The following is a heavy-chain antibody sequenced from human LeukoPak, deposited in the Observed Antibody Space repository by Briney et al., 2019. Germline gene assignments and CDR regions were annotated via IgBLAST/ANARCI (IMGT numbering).Heavy chain of an antibody. Sequence: ASVKVSCKASGYTFTSYAMSWVRQAPGQGLEWMGWINTNTGNPTYAQGFTGRFVFSLDTSVSAAYLQISSLKAEDTAVYYCARGYYDSSGFLQVSWFDPWGQGTLVTVSS. CDR2: INTNTGNP. CDR1: GYTFTSYA. V-gene: IGHV7-4-1*02. CDR3: ARGYYDSSGFLQVSWFDP. D-gene: IGHD3-22*01. J-gene: IGHJ5*02.